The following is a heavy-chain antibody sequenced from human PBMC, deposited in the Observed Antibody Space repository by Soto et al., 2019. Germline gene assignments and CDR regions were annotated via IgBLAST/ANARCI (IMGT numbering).Heavy chain of an antibody. V-gene: IGHV4-30-2*01. CDR3: AGVAAAGTLTGWFDP. Sequence: SETLSLTCAVSGGSISSGGYSWSWIRQPPGRGLEWIGYIYHSGSTYYNPSLKSRVTISVDRSKNQFSLKLSSVTAADTAVYYCAGVAAAGTLTGWFDPWGQGTLVTVSS. CDR1: GGSISSGGYS. CDR2: IYHSGST. J-gene: IGHJ5*02. D-gene: IGHD6-13*01.